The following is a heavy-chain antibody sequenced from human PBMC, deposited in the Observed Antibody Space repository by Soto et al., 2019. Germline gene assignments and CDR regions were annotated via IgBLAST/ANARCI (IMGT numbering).Heavy chain of an antibody. V-gene: IGHV3-21*01. Sequence: EVQLVESGGGLVKPGGSLRLSCAASGFTFSSYSMNWVRQAPGKGLEWVSSISSSSSYIYYADSVKGRFTISRDNAKDSLYLQMNSLRAEDTAVYYCARETGYSYGGFAYWGQGTLVTVSS. D-gene: IGHD5-18*01. CDR3: ARETGYSYGGFAY. J-gene: IGHJ4*02. CDR1: GFTFSSYS. CDR2: ISSSSSYI.